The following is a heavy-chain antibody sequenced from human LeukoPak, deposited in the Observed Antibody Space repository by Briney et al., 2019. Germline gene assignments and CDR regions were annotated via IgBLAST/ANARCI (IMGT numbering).Heavy chain of an antibody. CDR2: INDSGTI. D-gene: IGHD1-7*01. CDR3: ARRWNYGRNYYIDV. CDR1: GGSFSNYY. J-gene: IGHJ6*03. Sequence: SETLSLTCAVYGGSFSNYYWSWIRQSPGKGLEWIGEINDSGTINYNPSLMSRVTISVDKSKNQFSLKLSSVAAADTAVYYCARRWNYGRNYYIDVWGKGATVSVSS. V-gene: IGHV4-34*01.